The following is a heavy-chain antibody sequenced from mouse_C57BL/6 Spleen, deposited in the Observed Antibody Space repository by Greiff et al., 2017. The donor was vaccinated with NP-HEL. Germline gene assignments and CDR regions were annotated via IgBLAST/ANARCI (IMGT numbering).Heavy chain of an antibody. V-gene: IGHV7-3*01. CDR3: ARYRSYDYDSYWYFDV. Sequence: EVHLVESGGGLVQPGGSLSLSCAASGFTFTDYYMSWVRQPPGKALEWLGFIRNKANGYTTEYSASVKGRFTISRDNSQSILYLQMNALRAEDSATYYCARYRSYDYDSYWYFDVWGTGTTVTVSS. CDR2: IRNKANGYTT. CDR1: GFTFTDYY. J-gene: IGHJ1*03. D-gene: IGHD2-4*01.